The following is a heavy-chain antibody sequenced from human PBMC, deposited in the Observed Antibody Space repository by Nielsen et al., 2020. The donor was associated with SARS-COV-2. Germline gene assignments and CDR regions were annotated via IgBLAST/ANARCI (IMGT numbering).Heavy chain of an antibody. D-gene: IGHD6-13*01. CDR3: ARARPYSSSWPYIPYYYYGMDV. Sequence: VRQMPGKGLEWVANIKQDGSEKYYVDSVKGRFTISRDNAKNSLYLQMNSLRAEDTAVYYCARARPYSSSWPYIPYYYYGMDVWGQGTTVTVSS. J-gene: IGHJ6*02. V-gene: IGHV3-7*05. CDR2: IKQDGSEK.